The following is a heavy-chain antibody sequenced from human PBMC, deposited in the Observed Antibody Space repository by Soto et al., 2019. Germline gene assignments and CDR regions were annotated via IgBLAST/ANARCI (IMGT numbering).Heavy chain of an antibody. J-gene: IGHJ6*02. D-gene: IGHD1-7*01. CDR1: GFTFGDYA. V-gene: IGHV3-49*04. CDR2: IRSKAYGGTT. Sequence: GGSLRLSCTASGFTFGDYAMSWVRQAPGKGLEWVGFIRSKAYGGTTEYAASVKGRFTISRDDSKSIAYLQMNSLKTEDTAVYYCTRGRYNWNYGPSPKNDYYYGMDVWGQGTTVTVS. CDR3: TRGRYNWNYGPSPKNDYYYGMDV.